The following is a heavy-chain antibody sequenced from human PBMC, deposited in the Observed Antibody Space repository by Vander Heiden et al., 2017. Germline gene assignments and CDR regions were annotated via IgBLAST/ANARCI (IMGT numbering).Heavy chain of an antibody. V-gene: IGHV3-48*02. CDR1: GFTFSTYS. CDR2: ISGSSRTI. CDR3: ARDCGGDCFDY. J-gene: IGHJ4*02. Sequence: EVRLVESGGGLVQPGGSLRRSCGASGFTFSTYSMNRVRQAPGKGLEWVSFISGSSRTIYYADSVKGRFTISRDNAKNSLYLQMNSLRDDDTAVYYCARDCGGDCFDYWGQGTLVTVSS. D-gene: IGHD2-21*01.